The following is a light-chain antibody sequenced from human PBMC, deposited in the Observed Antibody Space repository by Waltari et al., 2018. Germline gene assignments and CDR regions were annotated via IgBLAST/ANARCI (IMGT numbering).Light chain of an antibody. Sequence: QSALTHPASVSGSPGQSLTISCPGTSSAVGGYDYVPWYQQHPGKAPKLMIYDVSKRPSGVSNRFSGSKSGNTASLTSSGLQAEDEADYYCSSYTTGSTLVVFGGGTKLTVL. V-gene: IGLV2-14*03. CDR2: DVS. CDR1: SSAVGGYDY. CDR3: SSYTTGSTLVV. J-gene: IGLJ2*01.